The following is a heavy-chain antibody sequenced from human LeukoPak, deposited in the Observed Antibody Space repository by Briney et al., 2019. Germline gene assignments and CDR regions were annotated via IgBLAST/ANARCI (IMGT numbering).Heavy chain of an antibody. CDR3: ARDDDYYDSPGDAFDI. J-gene: IGHJ3*02. CDR1: GFTFSSYG. V-gene: IGHV3-21*01. D-gene: IGHD3-22*01. CDR2: ISSSSSYI. Sequence: PGGSLRLSCAASGFTFSSYGMSWVRQAPGEGLEWVSSISSSSSYIYYADSVKGRFAIFRDNAKNSLYLQMNSLRAEDTAVYYCARDDDYYDSPGDAFDIWGQGTMVTVSS.